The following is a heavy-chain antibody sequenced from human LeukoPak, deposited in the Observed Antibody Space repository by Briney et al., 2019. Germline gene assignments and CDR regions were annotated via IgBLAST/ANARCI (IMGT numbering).Heavy chain of an antibody. D-gene: IGHD4-23*01. Sequence: GGSLRLSCAASGFTFSSYAMSWVRQAPGKGLKGVSAISGSGGSTYYADSVKGRFTISRDNSKNTLYLQMNSLRAEDTAVYYCAKLYGGNYFDYWGQGTLVTVSS. J-gene: IGHJ4*02. CDR3: AKLYGGNYFDY. CDR1: GFTFSSYA. CDR2: ISGSGGST. V-gene: IGHV3-23*01.